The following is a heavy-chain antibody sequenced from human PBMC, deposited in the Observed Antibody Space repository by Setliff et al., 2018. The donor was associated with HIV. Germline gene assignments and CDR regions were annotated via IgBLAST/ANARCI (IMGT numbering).Heavy chain of an antibody. V-gene: IGHV1-8*01. CDR3: ARGAWYSSGWYSRRYMDV. D-gene: IGHD6-19*01. CDR1: GYTFTSND. CDR2: MNPNSGNT. Sequence: ASVKVSCKASGYTFTSNDINWVRQATGQGLEWMGWMNPNSGNTGYAQKFQGRVTMTRDTSISTAYMELSSLRSDDTAVYYCARGAWYSSGWYSRRYMDVWGKGTTVTVSS. J-gene: IGHJ6*03.